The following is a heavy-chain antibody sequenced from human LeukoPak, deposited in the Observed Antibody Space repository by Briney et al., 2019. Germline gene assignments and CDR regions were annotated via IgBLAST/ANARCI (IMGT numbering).Heavy chain of an antibody. V-gene: IGHV3-21*01. J-gene: IGHJ4*02. CDR1: GFTFSSYA. D-gene: IGHD3-9*01. CDR2: ISSSSSYI. CDR3: ARSGRYYDILTGYSPTQFFDY. Sequence: GGSLRLSCAASGFTFSSYAMSWVRQAPGKGLEWVSSISSSSSYIYYADSVKGRFTISRDNAKNSLYLQMNSLRAEDTAVYYCARSGRYYDILTGYSPTQFFDYWGQGTLVTVSS.